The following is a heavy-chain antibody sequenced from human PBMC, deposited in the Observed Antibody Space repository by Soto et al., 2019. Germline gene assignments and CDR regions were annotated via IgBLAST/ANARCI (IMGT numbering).Heavy chain of an antibody. CDR3: TSLYYGH. CDR2: IKNKTDGGIT. Sequence: PGGSLRLSCAASGFSFSKAWMSWVRLTPGKGLEWVGRIKNKTDGGITDYPAPVRDRFTISRDDSRSTLYLQMNSLKTEDTAVYYCTSLYYGHWGQGTLVTVSS. D-gene: IGHD3-16*02. V-gene: IGHV3-15*01. CDR1: GFSFSKAW. J-gene: IGHJ4*02.